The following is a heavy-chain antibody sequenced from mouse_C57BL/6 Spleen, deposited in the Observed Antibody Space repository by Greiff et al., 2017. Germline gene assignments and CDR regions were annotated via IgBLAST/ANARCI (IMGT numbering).Heavy chain of an antibody. J-gene: IGHJ3*01. V-gene: IGHV1-52*01. CDR2: IDPSDSET. D-gene: IGHD2-4*01. Sequence: QVQLQQPGAELVRPGSSVKLSCKASGYTFTSYWMHWVKQRPIQGLEWIGNIDPSDSETHYNQKFKDKATLTVDKSSSTAYMQRSSLTSEDSAVYYGALGWDYDWFAYWGQGTLVTVSA. CDR1: GYTFTSYW. CDR3: ALGWDYDWFAY.